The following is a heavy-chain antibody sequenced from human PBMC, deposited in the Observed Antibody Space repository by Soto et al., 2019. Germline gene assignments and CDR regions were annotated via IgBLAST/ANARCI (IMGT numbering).Heavy chain of an antibody. V-gene: IGHV4-30-4*08. CDR1: GGSISSGDYY. CDR2: IYYSGNT. J-gene: IGHJ4*02. Sequence: SETLSLTCTVSGGSISSGDYYLSWIRQPPGKGLEWIGYIYYSGNTYYNPSLKSRVTISVDTSKNQFSLKLSSVTAADTAVYYCARTPPLGYFDYWGQGTLVTVSA. CDR3: ARTPPLGYFDY.